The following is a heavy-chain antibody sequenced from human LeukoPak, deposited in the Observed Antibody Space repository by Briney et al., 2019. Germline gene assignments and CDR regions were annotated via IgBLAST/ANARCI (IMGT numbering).Heavy chain of an antibody. CDR2: IYHSGST. CDR1: GGSISSGGYY. D-gene: IGHD1-26*01. V-gene: IGHV4-30-2*01. J-gene: IGHJ4*02. CDR3: ARAVGASYFDY. Sequence: SETLSLTCTVSGGSISSGGYYWSWIRQPPGKGLEWIGYIYHSGSTYYNPSLKSRVTISVDRSKNQFSLKLSSVTAADTAVYYCARAVGASYFDYWGQGTLVTVSS.